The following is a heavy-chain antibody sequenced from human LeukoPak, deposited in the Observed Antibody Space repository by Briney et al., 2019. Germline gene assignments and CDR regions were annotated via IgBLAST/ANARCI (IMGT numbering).Heavy chain of an antibody. CDR1: GGSFSGYY. J-gene: IGHJ3*02. CDR2: INHSGST. Sequence: SETLSLTCAAYGGSFSGYYWSWIRQPPGKGLEWIGEINHSGSTNYNPSLKSRVTISVDTSKNQFSLKLSSVTAADTAVYYCARRDYGDYGGVGAFDIWGQGTMVTVSS. D-gene: IGHD4-17*01. V-gene: IGHV4-34*01. CDR3: ARRDYGDYGGVGAFDI.